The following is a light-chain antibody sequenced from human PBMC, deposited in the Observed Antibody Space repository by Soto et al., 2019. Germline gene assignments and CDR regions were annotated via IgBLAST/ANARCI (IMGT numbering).Light chain of an antibody. CDR2: GAS. CDR3: QQYNTWLWT. CDR1: QNVNAN. J-gene: IGKJ1*01. Sequence: EVVMTQSPATLSVSPGERATLSCRASQNVNANLAWYQQKPGQAPRLLLHGASSRATGIPARFSGSGFETELILTISSLQSEDLAVYYWQQYNTWLWTFGQGTKVEGK. V-gene: IGKV3-15*01.